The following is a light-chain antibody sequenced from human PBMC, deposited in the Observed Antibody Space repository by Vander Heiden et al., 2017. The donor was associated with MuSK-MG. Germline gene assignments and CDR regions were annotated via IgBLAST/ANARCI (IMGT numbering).Light chain of an antibody. CDR1: HNVGSS. J-gene: IGKJ2*02. CDR3: QQSSNLPRT. CDR2: NAS. V-gene: IGKV6-21*01. Sequence: EIVLTQSPDFQSVTPTEKVTISCRASHNVGSSLHWYQQKPGQSPKLLIKNASQSGSGVPSRFSGSGSGTDFTLTINSLEAEDAATYYCQQSSNLPRTFGQGTKVEIK.